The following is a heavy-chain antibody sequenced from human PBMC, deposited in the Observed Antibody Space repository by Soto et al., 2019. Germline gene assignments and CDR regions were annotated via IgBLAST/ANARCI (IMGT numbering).Heavy chain of an antibody. D-gene: IGHD6-13*01. Sequence: PGGSLRLSCAASGFTFSSYWMSWVRQAPGKGLEWVANIKQDGSEKYYVDSVKGRFTISRDNAKNSLYLQMNSLRAEDTAVYYCARGPLRQQLVFFFDYWGQGTLVTVS. CDR3: ARGPLRQQLVFFFDY. V-gene: IGHV3-7*01. J-gene: IGHJ4*02. CDR2: IKQDGSEK. CDR1: GFTFSSYW.